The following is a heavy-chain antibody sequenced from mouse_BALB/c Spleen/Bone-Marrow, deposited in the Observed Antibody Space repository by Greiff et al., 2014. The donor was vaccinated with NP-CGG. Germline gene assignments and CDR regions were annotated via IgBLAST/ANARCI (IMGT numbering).Heavy chain of an antibody. CDR3: ARDRGVQGYAMDY. D-gene: IGHD2-14*01. J-gene: IGHJ4*01. Sequence: EVQRVESGGGLVKPGGSLKLSCAASGFTFSDYYMYWVRQTPEKRLEWVATISDGGSHTYYPDSVKGRFTISKDIAKNNLYLQMSSLKSEDTAMYYCARDRGVQGYAMDYWGQGTSVTVSS. CDR2: ISDGGSHT. V-gene: IGHV5-4*02. CDR1: GFTFSDYY.